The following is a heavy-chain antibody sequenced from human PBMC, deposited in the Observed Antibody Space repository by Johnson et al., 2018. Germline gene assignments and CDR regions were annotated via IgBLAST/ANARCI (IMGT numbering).Heavy chain of an antibody. Sequence: QVQLVQSGGGVVQPGRSLRLSCAASGFTFSSYGMHWVRQAPGKGLEWVAVISYDGSNKYYADSVKGRFTISRDNSKNTLYLQMNSLRAEDTAVYYCLCSSSPGFGYWGQGTLVTVSS. V-gene: IGHV3-30*03. CDR3: LCSSSPGFGY. J-gene: IGHJ4*02. CDR1: GFTFSSYG. D-gene: IGHD6-6*01. CDR2: ISYDGSNK.